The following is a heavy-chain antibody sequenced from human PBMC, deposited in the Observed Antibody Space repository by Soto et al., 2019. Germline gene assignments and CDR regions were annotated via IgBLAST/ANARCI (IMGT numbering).Heavy chain of an antibody. D-gene: IGHD1-1*01. V-gene: IGHV3-53*01. CDR2: LYDVDGS. CDR1: GLTISGKKY. J-gene: IGHJ3*01. Sequence: DVQLVESGGGLIQPGESLRLSCAAFGLTISGKKYVAWVRQAPGKGLEWVSALYDVDGSFYADSVTGRFTTSSDSSTTTVYLQMNDLRPYDTAVYYCATWHEREHAFDVWGQGTTVTISS. CDR3: ATWHEREHAFDV.